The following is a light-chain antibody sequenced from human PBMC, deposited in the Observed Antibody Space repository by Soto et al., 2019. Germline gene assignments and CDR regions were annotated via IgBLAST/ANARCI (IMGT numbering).Light chain of an antibody. CDR3: EQYGMAPLT. J-gene: IGKJ1*01. V-gene: IGKV3-20*01. CDR2: GAS. Sequence: EIVLTHSPGTLSLSPGERATLSCRASLTIIDNYLAWYQQKAGQAPRLVIYGASSRATGIPDRFSASGSGTDFTLTISRLEPEDFVVYYCEQYGMAPLTFGQGSKVEVK. CDR1: LTIIDNY.